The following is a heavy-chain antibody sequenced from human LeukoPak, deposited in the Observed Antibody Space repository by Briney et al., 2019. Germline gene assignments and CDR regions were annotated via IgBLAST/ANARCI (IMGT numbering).Heavy chain of an antibody. V-gene: IGHV6-1*01. D-gene: IGHD1-26*01. Sequence: SQTLSLTCVISGDTVSTSSAVWNWIRQSLSRGLEWLGRTYYRSRWYSEYAVSVKGRIDISPDTSKNQISLQLNSVTPDDTAVYYCATRLSGTLYTFDIWGQGTVVTVSS. CDR1: GDTVSTSSAV. CDR2: TYYRSRWYS. J-gene: IGHJ3*02. CDR3: ATRLSGTLYTFDI.